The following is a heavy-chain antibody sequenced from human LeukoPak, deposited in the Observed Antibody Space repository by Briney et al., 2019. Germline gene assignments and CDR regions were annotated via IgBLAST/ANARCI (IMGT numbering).Heavy chain of an antibody. V-gene: IGHV3-21*01. CDR2: ISSSSSYI. CDR3: ARDRRHSGSLFDY. Sequence: GGSLRLSCAASGFTFSSYSMNWVRQAPGKGLEWVSSISSSSSYIYYADSVKGRFTISRDNAKNSLYLQMNSPRAEDTAVYYCARDRRHSGSLFDYWGQGTLVTVSS. CDR1: GFTFSSYS. D-gene: IGHD1-26*01. J-gene: IGHJ4*02.